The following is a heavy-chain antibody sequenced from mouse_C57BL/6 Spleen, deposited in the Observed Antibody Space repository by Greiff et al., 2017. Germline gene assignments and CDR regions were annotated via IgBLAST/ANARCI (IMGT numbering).Heavy chain of an antibody. D-gene: IGHD4-1*01. CDR3: ARSSNWDWFAY. CDR2: ISYDGSN. CDR1: GYSITSGYY. Sequence: DVQLQESGPGLVKPSQSLSLTCSVTGYSITSGYYWNWIRQFPGNKLEWMGYISYDGSNNYNPSLKNRISLTRDTSKNQFFLKLNSVTTEDTATYYCARSSNWDWFAYWGQGTLVTVSA. V-gene: IGHV3-6*01. J-gene: IGHJ3*01.